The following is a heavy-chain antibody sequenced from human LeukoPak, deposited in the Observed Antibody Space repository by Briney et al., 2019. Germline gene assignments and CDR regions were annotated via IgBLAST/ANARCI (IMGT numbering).Heavy chain of an antibody. CDR2: ISGSGGST. D-gene: IGHD4-17*01. V-gene: IGHV3-23*01. CDR1: ELTFSSYA. J-gene: IGHJ4*02. Sequence: GGSLRLSGAASELTFSSYAMSGVPKAPGKGRKWVSAISGSGGSTYYADSVKGRFTISRDNSKNTLYLQMNSLRAEDTAVYYCARGGMTTVNDYWGQGTLVTVSS. CDR3: ARGGMTTVNDY.